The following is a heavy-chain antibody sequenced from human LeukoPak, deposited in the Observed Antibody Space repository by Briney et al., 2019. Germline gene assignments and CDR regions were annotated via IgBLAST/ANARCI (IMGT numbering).Heavy chain of an antibody. CDR2: INPSGGST. J-gene: IGHJ4*02. Sequence: ASVKVSCKASGYTFTSYYMHWVRQAPGQGLEWMGIINPSGGSTSYAQKFQGRVTMTRDMSTSTVYMELSSLRSEDTAVYYCARAVGATRYFDYWGQGTLVTVSS. CDR3: ARAVGATRYFDY. D-gene: IGHD1-26*01. CDR1: GYTFTSYY. V-gene: IGHV1-46*01.